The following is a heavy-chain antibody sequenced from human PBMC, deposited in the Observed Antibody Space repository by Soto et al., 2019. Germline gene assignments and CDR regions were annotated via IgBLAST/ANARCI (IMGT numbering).Heavy chain of an antibody. J-gene: IGHJ5*02. V-gene: IGHV4-4*07. CDR1: GGAISGYY. CDR2: IYSSGGT. CDR3: ARGQRFTDSFDR. D-gene: IGHD3-3*01. Sequence: QVQLQESGPGLVKPSETLSLTCTVSGGAISGYYWTWIRQPPGKGLEWIGRIYSSGGTKYNPSLKSPVTMSLDAFKNHFSPRLSSVTAAGTAVYYCARGQRFTDSFDRWGQGALGSVSS.